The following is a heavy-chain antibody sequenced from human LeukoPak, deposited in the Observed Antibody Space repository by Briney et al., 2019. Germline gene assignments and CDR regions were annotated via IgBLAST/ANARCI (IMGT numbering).Heavy chain of an antibody. CDR2: ISSSSSYI. J-gene: IGHJ3*02. Sequence: PGGSLRLSCAAPGFTFSSYSMNWVRQAPGKGLEWVSSISSSSSYIYYADSVKGRFTISRDNAKNSLYLQMNSLRAEDTAVYYCARDRTGAFDIWGQGTMVTVSS. D-gene: IGHD1-14*01. CDR3: ARDRTGAFDI. CDR1: GFTFSSYS. V-gene: IGHV3-21*01.